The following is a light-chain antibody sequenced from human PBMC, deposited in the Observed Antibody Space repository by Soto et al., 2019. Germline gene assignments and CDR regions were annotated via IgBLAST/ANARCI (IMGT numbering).Light chain of an antibody. V-gene: IGLV1-40*01. CDR2: GNS. J-gene: IGLJ2*01. CDR1: SSNIGAGYD. Sequence: QSVLTQPPSVYGAPVQRVTISCNGSSSNIGAGYDVHWYQQLPGTAPKLLIYGNSNRPSGVPDRFSGSKSGTSASLAITGLQAEDEADYYCQSYDSSLDVVFGGGTKLTVL. CDR3: QSYDSSLDVV.